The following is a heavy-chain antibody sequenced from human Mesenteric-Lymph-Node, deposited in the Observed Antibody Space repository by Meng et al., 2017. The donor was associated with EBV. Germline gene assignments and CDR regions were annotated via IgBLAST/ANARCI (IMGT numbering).Heavy chain of an antibody. CDR2: ISQSGDT. Sequence: VRLTRWGAGILEPSGTLSLTCAASGGSFSGYHWSWIRQPPGKGLEYIGEISQSGDTNYNPSLKSRVTISVDTSRNQFSLKMRSVTAADTAVYYCARGTIFGIVVTYFDYWSQGNLVTVSS. CDR3: ARGTIFGIVVTYFDY. CDR1: GGSFSGYH. V-gene: IGHV4-34*02. J-gene: IGHJ4*02. D-gene: IGHD3-3*01.